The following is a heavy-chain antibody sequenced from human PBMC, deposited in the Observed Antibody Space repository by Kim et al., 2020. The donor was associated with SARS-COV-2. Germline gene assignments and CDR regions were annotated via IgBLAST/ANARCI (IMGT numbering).Heavy chain of an antibody. CDR1: GGSISRYY. V-gene: IGHV4-59*01. J-gene: IGHJ4*02. CDR3: ARAEGDYIWGSYRFDY. CDR2: IYYSGST. Sequence: SETLSLTCSVSGGSISRYYWSWIRQPPGKGLECIGYIYYSGSTNYNPSLKSRVTISVDTSKNQFSLKLSSVTAADTAVYYCARAEGDYIWGSYRFDYWGQGTLVTVSS. D-gene: IGHD3-16*02.